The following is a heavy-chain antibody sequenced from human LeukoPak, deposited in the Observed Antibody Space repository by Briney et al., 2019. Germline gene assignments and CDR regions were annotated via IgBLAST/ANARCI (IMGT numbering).Heavy chain of an antibody. CDR3: AREGIAAQPPFDP. J-gene: IGHJ5*02. D-gene: IGHD6-6*01. Sequence: GASVKVSCKASGYTFTSYAMNWVRQAPGQGLEWMGWINTNTGKSTYAQGFTGRFVFSLDTSVSTAYLQISSLKAEDTAVYYCAREGIAAQPPFDPWGQGTLVTVSS. V-gene: IGHV7-4-1*02. CDR1: GYTFTSYA. CDR2: INTNTGKS.